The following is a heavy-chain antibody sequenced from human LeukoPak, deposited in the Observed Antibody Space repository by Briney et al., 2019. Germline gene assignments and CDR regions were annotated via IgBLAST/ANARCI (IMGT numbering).Heavy chain of an antibody. CDR2: IIPIFGTA. J-gene: IGHJ4*02. D-gene: IGHD5-18*01. V-gene: IGHV1-69*06. Sequence: GASVKVSCKASGYTFTSYGINWVRQAPGQGLEWMGRIIPIFGTANYAQKFQGRVTITADKSTSTAYMELSSLRSEDTAVYYCARLTVDTTMISDYWGQGTLVTVSS. CDR1: GYTFTSYG. CDR3: ARLTVDTTMISDY.